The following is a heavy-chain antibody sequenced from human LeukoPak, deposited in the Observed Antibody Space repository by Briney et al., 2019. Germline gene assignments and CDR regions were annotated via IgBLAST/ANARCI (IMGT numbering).Heavy chain of an antibody. CDR2: ISYDGSNK. CDR3: ARERVVYYYYYYGMDV. V-gene: IGHV3-30*04. CDR1: GFTFSSYA. Sequence: PGGSLRLSCAASGFTFSSYAMHWVRQAPGKGLEWVAVISYDGSNKYHADSVKGRFTISRDNSKNTLYLQMNSLRAEDTAVYYCARERVVYYYYYYGMDVWGKGTTVTVSS. D-gene: IGHD3-16*01. J-gene: IGHJ6*04.